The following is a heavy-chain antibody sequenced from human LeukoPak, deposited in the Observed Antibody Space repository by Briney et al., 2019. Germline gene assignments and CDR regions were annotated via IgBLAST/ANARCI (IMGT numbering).Heavy chain of an antibody. Sequence: PSETLSLTCTVSGGSISSYYWSWIRQPPGEGLERIGYIYYSGSTKYNPSLKSRVTISVDTSKNQFSLELSSVTAADTAVYYCARLATAGYLNCWGQGTLVTVSS. J-gene: IGHJ4*02. V-gene: IGHV4-59*08. CDR1: GGSISSYY. CDR2: IYYSGST. D-gene: IGHD6-19*01. CDR3: ARLATAGYLNC.